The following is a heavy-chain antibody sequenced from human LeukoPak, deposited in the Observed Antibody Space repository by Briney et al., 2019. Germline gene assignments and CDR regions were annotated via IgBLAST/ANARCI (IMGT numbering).Heavy chain of an antibody. D-gene: IGHD6-19*01. CDR1: GFTFGTYA. CDR2: LSTSGGST. Sequence: PGGSLRLSCAASGFTFGTYAMSWVRQAPGKGLEWVSSLSTSGGSTYYADSVKGRFTISRDNSKNSLYLQMNSLKTEDTALYYCVKGRQWLIHCWGQGILVTVSS. V-gene: IGHV3-23*01. CDR3: VKGRQWLIHC. J-gene: IGHJ4*02.